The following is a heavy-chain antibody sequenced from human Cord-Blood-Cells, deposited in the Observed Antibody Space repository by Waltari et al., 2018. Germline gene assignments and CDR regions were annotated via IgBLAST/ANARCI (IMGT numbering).Heavy chain of an antibody. CDR1: GGSFSGYY. J-gene: IGHJ6*03. CDR3: ARGPIVVVPAAIGRYYYYYYMDV. V-gene: IGHV4-34*01. Sequence: QVQLQQWGAGLLKPSETLSLTCAVYGGSFSGYYWSWIRQPPGKGREWIGEINQSGSTNYNPSLKSRVTISVDTSKNQFSLKLSSVTAADTAVYYCARGPIVVVPAAIGRYYYYYYMDVWGKGTTVTVSS. CDR2: INQSGST. D-gene: IGHD2-2*02.